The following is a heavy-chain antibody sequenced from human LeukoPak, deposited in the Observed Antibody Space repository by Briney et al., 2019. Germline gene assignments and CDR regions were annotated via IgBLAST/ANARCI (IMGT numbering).Heavy chain of an antibody. CDR3: ARRGPGYCSTTSCLYHYYGMDV. V-gene: IGHV4-59*08. CDR1: GGSISSYY. D-gene: IGHD2-2*01. CDR2: IYYSGTT. J-gene: IGHJ6*02. Sequence: PSEPLSLTCTVSGGSISSYYWSWIRQPPGKGLEGIGHIYYSGTTNYNPSLKSRVTISVDTSKKQFSLKLTSVTAADTAVYYCARRGPGYCSTTSCLYHYYGMDVWGQGTTVTVSS.